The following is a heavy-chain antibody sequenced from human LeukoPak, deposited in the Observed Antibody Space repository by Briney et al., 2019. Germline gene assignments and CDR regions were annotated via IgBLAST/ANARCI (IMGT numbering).Heavy chain of an antibody. D-gene: IGHD3-22*01. CDR2: ISEGSCST. V-gene: IGHV3-23*01. CDR1: GFTFSSYA. J-gene: IGHJ4*02. CDR3: AKPGINMIACYFDY. Sequence: GGSLRLSCAASGFTFSSYAMSWVRQAPGKGLEWVSIISEGSCSTFYADSVRGRFTISRDDSKNTLYLQMNSVRADDTAVYYCAKPGINMIACYFDYWGQGALVTVSS.